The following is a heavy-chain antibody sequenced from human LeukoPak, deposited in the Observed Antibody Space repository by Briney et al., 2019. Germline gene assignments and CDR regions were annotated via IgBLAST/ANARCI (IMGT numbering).Heavy chain of an antibody. CDR2: INPNSGGA. J-gene: IGHJ4*02. CDR3: AKGSDYGDSPGLN. V-gene: IGHV1-2*06. D-gene: IGHD4-17*01. CDR1: GYTFTGYY. Sequence: ASVKVSCKASGYTFTGYYIHWVRQAPGQGLEWMGRINPNSGGANYAQKFQGRVTMTRDTSISTAFMELSRLRSDDTAVYYCAKGSDYGDSPGLNWGQGTLVTVSS.